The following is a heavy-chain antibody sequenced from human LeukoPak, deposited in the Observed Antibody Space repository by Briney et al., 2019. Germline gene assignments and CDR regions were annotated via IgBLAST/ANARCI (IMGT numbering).Heavy chain of an antibody. CDR1: GFTFSSYS. J-gene: IGHJ4*02. V-gene: IGHV3-21*01. Sequence: GGSLRLSCAASGFTFSSYSMNWVRQAPGKGLEWVSSISSSSSYIYYADSVKGRFTISRDHAKNSLYLQMNSLRAEDTAVYYCARDQRYSYGYDYWGQGTLVTVSS. D-gene: IGHD5-18*01. CDR3: ARDQRYSYGYDY. CDR2: ISSSSSYI.